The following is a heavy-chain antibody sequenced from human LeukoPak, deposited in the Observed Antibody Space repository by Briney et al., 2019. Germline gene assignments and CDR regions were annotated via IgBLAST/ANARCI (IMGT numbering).Heavy chain of an antibody. CDR2: IKSKTDGGTT. CDR3: TTVPRERLRHRAIGGTTFW. J-gene: IGHJ4*02. Sequence: PGGSLRLSCAASGFTFSNAWMSWVRQAPGKGLEWVGRIKSKTDGGTTDYAAPVKGRFTISRDDSKNTLYLQMNSLKTEDTAVYYCTTVPRERLRHRAIGGTTFWWGQGTPVTVSS. V-gene: IGHV3-15*01. D-gene: IGHD3-16*01. CDR1: GFTFSNAW.